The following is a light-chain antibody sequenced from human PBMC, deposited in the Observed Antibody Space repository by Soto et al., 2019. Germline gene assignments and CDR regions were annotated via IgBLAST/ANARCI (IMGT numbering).Light chain of an antibody. CDR3: QQYNDWPLT. CDR1: QSVTSR. J-gene: IGKJ4*01. CDR2: GAS. Sequence: EVVMTQSPATLSVSPGERATLSCRASQSVTSRLAWYQQRPGQAPRLLIYGASARATGNAARFSGSGSGTEFNLTINSLQSEDFAVYYCQQYNDWPLTFGGGTKVDIK. V-gene: IGKV3-15*01.